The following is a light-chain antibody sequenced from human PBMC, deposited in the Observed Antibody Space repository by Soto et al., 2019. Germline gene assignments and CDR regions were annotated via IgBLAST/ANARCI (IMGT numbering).Light chain of an antibody. Sequence: DIQMTQSPSTLSASVGERVTITCRASQSISSWLAWYQQKPGKAPKLLIYKASSLESGVPARFSGSGSGTEFTLTISSLQPDYFATYYCQQSFTFGPGTKVDIK. V-gene: IGKV1-5*03. CDR1: QSISSW. J-gene: IGKJ3*01. CDR3: QQSFT. CDR2: KAS.